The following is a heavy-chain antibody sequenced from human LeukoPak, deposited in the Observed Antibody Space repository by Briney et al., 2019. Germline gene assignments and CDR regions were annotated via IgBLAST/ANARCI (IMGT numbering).Heavy chain of an antibody. CDR1: GFTFSSYA. J-gene: IGHJ4*02. Sequence: GGSLRLSCAASGFTFSSYATSWVRQAPGKGLEWVSIISGSGGSTYNADSVKGRFTLSRDNSKNTLYLQMNSLRAEDTAVYFCARRSGSSAYYSPFDYWGQGTLVTVSS. CDR2: ISGSGGST. CDR3: ARRSGSSAYYSPFDY. V-gene: IGHV3-23*01. D-gene: IGHD3-22*01.